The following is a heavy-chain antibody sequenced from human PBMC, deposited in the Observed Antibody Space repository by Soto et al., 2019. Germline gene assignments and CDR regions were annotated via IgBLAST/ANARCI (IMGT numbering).Heavy chain of an antibody. D-gene: IGHD4-4*01. CDR3: ARHREFPSFSTVTTEGYYYYMDV. J-gene: IGHJ6*03. V-gene: IGHV4-34*01. Sequence: SETLSLTCAVYGGSFSGYQWSWIRQTPGKGLEWIGEINDSGNINYNPSLKSRVTMSVDTAKKQISLKLSSVTAADTAVYYCARHREFPSFSTVTTEGYYYYMDVWGKGTTVTVSS. CDR2: INDSGNI. CDR1: GGSFSGYQ.